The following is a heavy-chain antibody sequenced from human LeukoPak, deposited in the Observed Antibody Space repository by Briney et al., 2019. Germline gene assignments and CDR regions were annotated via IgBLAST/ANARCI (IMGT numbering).Heavy chain of an antibody. CDR2: IQEDGKKE. Sequence: GGSLRLSCEASGFTFTKFWMSWVRQAPGKGLEWVANIQEDGKKENYADSVRGRFTISRDNSKNTLYLQMNSLRAEDTAVYYCAKAEWLDYWGQGTLVTVSS. CDR3: AKAEWLDY. D-gene: IGHD6-19*01. CDR1: GFTFTKFW. J-gene: IGHJ4*02. V-gene: IGHV3-7*01.